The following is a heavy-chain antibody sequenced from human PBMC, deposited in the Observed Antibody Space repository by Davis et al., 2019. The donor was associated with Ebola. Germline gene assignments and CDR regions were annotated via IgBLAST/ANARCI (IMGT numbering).Heavy chain of an antibody. Sequence: PGGSLRLSCAASGFTFSSYAMSWVRQAPGKGLEWVSAISGSGGSTYYADSVKGRFSISRDNSKNTLYLQMNSLRAEDTAVYYCVPYGSGSTPNSRGQGTLVTVSS. V-gene: IGHV3-23*01. CDR1: GFTFSSYA. CDR2: ISGSGGST. J-gene: IGHJ4*02. CDR3: VPYGSGSTPNS. D-gene: IGHD3-10*01.